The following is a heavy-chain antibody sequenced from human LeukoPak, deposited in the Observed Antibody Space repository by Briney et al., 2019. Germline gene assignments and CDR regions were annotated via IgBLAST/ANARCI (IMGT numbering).Heavy chain of an antibody. CDR3: AKEFSYAVDADAFDI. Sequence: LTGGSLRLSCAASGFTFSSYWMHWVRQAPGKGLVWVSRINTDGSSTSYADSVKGRFTISRDNAKNTLYLQMNSLRAEDTAVYYCAKEFSYAVDADAFDIWGQGTMVTVSS. D-gene: IGHD3-16*01. J-gene: IGHJ3*02. CDR1: GFTFSSYW. CDR2: INTDGSST. V-gene: IGHV3-74*01.